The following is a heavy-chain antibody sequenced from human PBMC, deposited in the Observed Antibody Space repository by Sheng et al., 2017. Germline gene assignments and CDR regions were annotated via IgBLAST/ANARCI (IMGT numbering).Heavy chain of an antibody. V-gene: IGHV1-8*01. CDR1: GYTLNSYD. J-gene: IGHJ4*02. CDR2: MNPNNGNT. CDR3: ARGRHSDSSGNYYNFDY. D-gene: IGHD3-22*01. Sequence: QVQLVQSGAEVKKPGASVKVSCRASGYTLNSYDINWVRQAAGQGLEWMGWMNPNNGNTGYAQKFQGRVIMTRNTSISTAYMELSSLRSDDTAVYYCARGRHSDSSGNYYNFDYVGQGTLVTVSS.